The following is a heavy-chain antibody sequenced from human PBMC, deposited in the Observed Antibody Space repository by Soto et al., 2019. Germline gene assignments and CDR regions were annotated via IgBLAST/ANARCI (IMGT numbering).Heavy chain of an antibody. CDR2: IIPILGIA. CDR3: ARDHCSSTSCFHYYYMDV. V-gene: IGHV1-69*04. D-gene: IGHD2-2*01. CDR1: GGTFSSYT. Sequence: SVKVSCKASGGTFSSYTISWVRQAPGQGLEWMGRIIPILGIANYAQKFQGRVTITADKSTSTAYMELSSLRSEDTAVYYCARDHCSSTSCFHYYYMDVWGKGTTVTVSS. J-gene: IGHJ6*03.